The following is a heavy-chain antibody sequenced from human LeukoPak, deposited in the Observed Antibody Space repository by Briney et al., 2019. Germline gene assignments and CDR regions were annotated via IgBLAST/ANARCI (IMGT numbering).Heavy chain of an antibody. CDR1: GFTFSSYE. Sequence: GGSLRLSCAASGFTFSSYEMNWVRQAPGKGLEWVSYISTSGSPIDYGNSVKGRFTISRDNAKNSLYLQMNSLRAEDTALYYCARRGFYGTSGYLFDYWGQGTLVTVSS. D-gene: IGHD3-22*01. CDR3: ARRGFYGTSGYLFDY. CDR2: ISTSGSPI. V-gene: IGHV3-48*03. J-gene: IGHJ4*02.